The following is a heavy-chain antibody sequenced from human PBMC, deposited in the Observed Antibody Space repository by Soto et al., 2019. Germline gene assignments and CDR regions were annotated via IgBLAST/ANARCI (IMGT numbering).Heavy chain of an antibody. CDR3: AKDRMGAGVRGYFDY. Sequence: QVQLVESGGGVVQPGKSLRHSCAGSGFTFSSYGMDWVRQAPGKGLEWVAVISYDGSNKYYADSVKGRFTISRDNSKNTLYVQMSSLRADDTAVYYCAKDRMGAGVRGYFDYWGQGTLVTVSS. CDR1: GFTFSSYG. V-gene: IGHV3-30*18. D-gene: IGHD3-10*01. CDR2: ISYDGSNK. J-gene: IGHJ4*02.